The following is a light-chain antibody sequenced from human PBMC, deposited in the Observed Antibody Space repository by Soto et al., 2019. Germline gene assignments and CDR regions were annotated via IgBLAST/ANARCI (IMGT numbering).Light chain of an antibody. J-gene: IGKJ1*01. CDR1: QGVGDD. Sequence: DIQMTQSPSSLSASVGDRVTITCRASQGVGDDLGWYQQKPGKAPKRLIYASSTLRSGVPSRFSGRGSGADFTLTISSLQPDDFATYYCLQYNSYPWTFGQGTQVEIK. CDR2: ASS. CDR3: LQYNSYPWT. V-gene: IGKV1-17*01.